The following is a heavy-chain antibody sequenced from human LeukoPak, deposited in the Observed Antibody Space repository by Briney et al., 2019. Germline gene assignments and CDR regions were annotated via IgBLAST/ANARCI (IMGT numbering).Heavy chain of an antibody. Sequence: PGGSLRLSCAASGFIVSGDFMSWVRQAPGKGLEWVSVIYSGGTTYYADSVKGRFTFSRDNSKNMLHLQMNSLRAEDTAVYYCARGFNRGFDPWGQGTLVIVSS. J-gene: IGHJ5*02. CDR1: GFIVSGDF. V-gene: IGHV3-53*01. CDR3: ARGFNRGFDP. D-gene: IGHD3-10*01. CDR2: IYSGGTT.